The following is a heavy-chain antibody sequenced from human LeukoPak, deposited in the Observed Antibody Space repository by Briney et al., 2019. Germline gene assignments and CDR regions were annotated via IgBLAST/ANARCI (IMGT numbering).Heavy chain of an antibody. Sequence: TGGSLRLSCAASGCTFSSYSMNWVRQAPGKGLEWVSYISSSSSTIYYADSVKGRFTISRDNAKNSLYLQMNSLRAEDTAVYYCAREPLTIAVAGYWYFDLWGRGTLVTVSS. CDR3: AREPLTIAVAGYWYFDL. V-gene: IGHV3-48*04. J-gene: IGHJ2*01. D-gene: IGHD6-19*01. CDR2: ISSSSSTI. CDR1: GCTFSSYS.